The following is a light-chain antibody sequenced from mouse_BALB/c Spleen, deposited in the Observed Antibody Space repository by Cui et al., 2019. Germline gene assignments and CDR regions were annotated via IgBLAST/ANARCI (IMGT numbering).Light chain of an antibody. J-gene: IGKJ1*01. V-gene: IGKV12-46*01. CDR3: QHFWGTPWT. Sequence: DIQMTQSPASLSVSVGETVTITCRASENIYSNLAWYQQKQGKSPQLLVYAATNLADGLPSRFSGSGSGTQYSLKINSLQSEDFGSYYCQHFWGTPWTFGGGTKLEIK. CDR2: AAT. CDR1: ENIYSN.